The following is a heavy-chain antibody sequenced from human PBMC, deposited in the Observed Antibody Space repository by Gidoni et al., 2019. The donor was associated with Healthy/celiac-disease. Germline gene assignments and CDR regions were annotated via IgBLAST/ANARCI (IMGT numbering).Heavy chain of an antibody. D-gene: IGHD3-10*01. Sequence: QVQLVQSGAEVKKPGASVKVSCKASGYTFTSYAMHWVRQAPGQRLEWMGWIKAGNGNTKYSQKFQGRVTITRDTSASTAYMELGSLRSEDTAVYYCARGRGRLLWFGELLGYWGQGTLVTVSS. V-gene: IGHV1-3*01. CDR3: ARGRGRLLWFGELLGY. J-gene: IGHJ4*02. CDR1: GYTFTSYA. CDR2: IKAGNGNT.